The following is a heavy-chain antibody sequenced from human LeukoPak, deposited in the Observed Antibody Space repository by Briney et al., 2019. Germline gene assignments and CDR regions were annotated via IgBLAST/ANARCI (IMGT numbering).Heavy chain of an antibody. CDR1: GFTFSTYA. CDR2: TSAKGDTT. Sequence: GGSLRLSCAASGFTFSTYAMSWVRQAPGKGLEWVSTTSAKGDTTYYADSVKGRFTISRDNSKITLYLYMNSLRAEDAAVYYCAKDRAGYSIARGFDYWGQGTLVTVSS. CDR3: AKDRAGYSIARGFDY. V-gene: IGHV3-23*01. J-gene: IGHJ4*02. D-gene: IGHD5-12*01.